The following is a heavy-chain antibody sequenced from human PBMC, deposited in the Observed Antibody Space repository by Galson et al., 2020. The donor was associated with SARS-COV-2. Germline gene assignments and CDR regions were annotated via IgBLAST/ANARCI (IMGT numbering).Heavy chain of an antibody. CDR1: GYTFTSYG. V-gene: IGHV1-18*01. D-gene: IGHD1-26*01. Sequence: GESLKISCKASGYTFTSYGISWVRQAPGQGLEWMGWISAYNGNTNYAQKLQGRVTMTTDTSTSTAYMELRSLRSDDTAVYYCARALVGARNWFDPWGQGTLVTVSS. CDR3: ARALVGARNWFDP. CDR2: ISAYNGNT. J-gene: IGHJ5*02.